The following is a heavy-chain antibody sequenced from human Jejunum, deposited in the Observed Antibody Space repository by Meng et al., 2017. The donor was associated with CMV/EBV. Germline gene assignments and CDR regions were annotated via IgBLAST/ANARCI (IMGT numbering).Heavy chain of an antibody. CDR2: INPSGRST. CDR1: VYTFSNYY. J-gene: IGHJ4*02. D-gene: IGHD3-22*01. CDR3: ARTAGMYSGGYSDY. Sequence: SVYTFSNYYMHWVRPAPGQGLEWMGVINPSGRSTTYAQKFQGRVTMTRDTSTSTVYMDLSSLRSEDTALYYCARTAGMYSGGYSDYWGQGTLVTVSS. V-gene: IGHV1-46*01.